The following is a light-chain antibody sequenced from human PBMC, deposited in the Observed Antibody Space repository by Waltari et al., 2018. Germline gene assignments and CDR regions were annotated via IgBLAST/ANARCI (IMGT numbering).Light chain of an antibody. CDR1: QSIGKY. J-gene: IGKJ1*01. CDR2: EAS. CDR3: QNHERLPAT. V-gene: IGKV3-20*01. Sequence: ELLLTQSPGTLSLSPGERATLSCRASQSIGKYLVWYQQKPGQAPRILTYEASRRATGFPDRFSGSGSGTDFSLTISRLEPEDFAVYYCQNHERLPATFGQGTKVEIK.